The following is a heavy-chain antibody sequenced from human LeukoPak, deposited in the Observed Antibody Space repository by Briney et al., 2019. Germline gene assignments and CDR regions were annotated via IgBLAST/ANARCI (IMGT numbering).Heavy chain of an antibody. CDR3: ARSADSSGWIYYYYYGMDV. CDR2: INHSGST. J-gene: IGHJ6*02. CDR1: GGSFSGYY. Sequence: TSETLSLTCAVYGGSFSGYYWSWIRQPPGKGLEWIGEINHSGSTNYNPSLKSRVTISVDTSKNQFSLKLSSVTAADTAVYYCARSADSSGWIYYYYYGMDVWGQGTTVTVSS. D-gene: IGHD6-19*01. V-gene: IGHV4-34*01.